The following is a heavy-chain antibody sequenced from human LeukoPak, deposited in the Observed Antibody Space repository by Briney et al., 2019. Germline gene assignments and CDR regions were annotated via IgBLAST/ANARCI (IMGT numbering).Heavy chain of an antibody. D-gene: IGHD3-22*01. J-gene: IGHJ6*03. CDR2: IYYRGNT. CDR1: GGSISSYY. Sequence: PSETLSLTCFASGGSISSYYWSWIRQPPGKGLEWIGYIYYRGNTNYNPSLKSRVTISLDTSKNQFSLRLSSVTAADTAVYHCARGIYDRSGFSYYYYHMDVWGKGTTVTVSS. CDR3: ARGIYDRSGFSYYYYHMDV. V-gene: IGHV4-59*01.